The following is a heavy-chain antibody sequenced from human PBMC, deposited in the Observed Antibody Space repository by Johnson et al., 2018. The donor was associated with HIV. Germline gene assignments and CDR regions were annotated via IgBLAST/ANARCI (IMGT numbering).Heavy chain of an antibody. CDR3: ARHWAAAGRDAFDI. CDR1: GFTFSSYG. V-gene: IGHV3-NL1*01. Sequence: VQLVESGGGVVQPGGSLRLSCAASGFTFSSYGMHWVRQTPGKGLEWVSVIYRGGSTYYADSVKGRFTISRDSAKNSLYLQMNSLRAEDTAVYYCARHWAAAGRDAFDIWGQGTMVTVSS. J-gene: IGHJ3*02. D-gene: IGHD6-13*01. CDR2: IYRGGST.